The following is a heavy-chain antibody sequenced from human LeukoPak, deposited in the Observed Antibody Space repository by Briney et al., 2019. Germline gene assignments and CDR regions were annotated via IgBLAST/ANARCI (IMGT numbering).Heavy chain of an antibody. J-gene: IGHJ3*02. Sequence: SETLSLTCTVSGGSISSYYWGWIRQPPGKGLEWIGYIYYSGSTNYNPSLKSRVTISVDTSKNQFSLKLSSVTAADTAVYYCARERILWIQHDAFDIWGQGTMVTVSS. CDR1: GGSISSYY. D-gene: IGHD2-21*01. CDR2: IYYSGST. CDR3: ARERILWIQHDAFDI. V-gene: IGHV4-59*01.